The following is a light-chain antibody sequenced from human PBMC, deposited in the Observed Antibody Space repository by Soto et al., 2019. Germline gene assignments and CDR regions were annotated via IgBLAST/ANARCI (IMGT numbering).Light chain of an antibody. CDR3: MKGTHWPIN. J-gene: IGKJ5*01. V-gene: IGKV2-30*01. CDR2: KVS. CDR1: QGRVYSDGNTY. Sequence: VVMTQSPLSLPITLGHPSSISCRSSQGRVYSDGNTYLNWFQQRPGRSPRRLIYKVSNRDSGVPARFSGSGSGTDFALKISRVEAEDVGVYYCMKGTHWPINFGQGTRLEIK.